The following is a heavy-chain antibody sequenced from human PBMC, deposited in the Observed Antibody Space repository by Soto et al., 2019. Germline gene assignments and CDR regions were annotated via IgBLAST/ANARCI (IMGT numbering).Heavy chain of an antibody. Sequence: QLQLQESGPGLVKPSETLSLTCTVSGGSISSSSYYWGWIRQPPGKGLEWIGSIYYSGSTYYNPSLKSRVTISVDTSKNQFSLKLSSVTAADTAVYYCARHRGYGEPGYYGMDVWGQGTTVTVSS. CDR3: ARHRGYGEPGYYGMDV. CDR2: IYYSGST. V-gene: IGHV4-39*01. CDR1: GGSISSSSYY. J-gene: IGHJ6*02. D-gene: IGHD4-17*01.